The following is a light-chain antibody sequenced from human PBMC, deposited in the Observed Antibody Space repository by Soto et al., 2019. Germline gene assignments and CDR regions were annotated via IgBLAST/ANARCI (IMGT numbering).Light chain of an antibody. CDR1: SSNIGSNT. V-gene: IGLV1-44*01. CDR3: AFCDESVNGYV. CDR2: SNN. J-gene: IGLJ1*01. Sequence: QSVLTQPPSTSGTPGQRVTISCSGSSSNIGSNTVNWYQQLPGAAPKLLIQSNNQLPSGVPDRFSGAQSGTSASLAISGLQSEDEADYYCAFCDESVNGYVFGTGTKVTVL.